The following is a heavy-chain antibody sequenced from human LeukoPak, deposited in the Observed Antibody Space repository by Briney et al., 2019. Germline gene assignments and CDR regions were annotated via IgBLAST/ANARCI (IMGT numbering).Heavy chain of an antibody. D-gene: IGHD5-18*01. J-gene: IGHJ6*03. CDR3: ARGFLLATQLWPIIYYYYYYMDV. V-gene: IGHV4-59*01. Sequence: PSETLSLTCTVSGGSISSYYWSWIRQPPGKGLEWIGYIYYSGSTNYNPSLKSRVTISVDTSKNQFSLKLSSVTAADTAVYYCARGFLLATQLWPIIYYYYYYMDVWGKGTTVTISS. CDR2: IYYSGST. CDR1: GGSISSYY.